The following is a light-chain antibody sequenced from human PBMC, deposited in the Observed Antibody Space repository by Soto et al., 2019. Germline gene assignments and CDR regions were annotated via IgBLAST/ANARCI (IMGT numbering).Light chain of an antibody. V-gene: IGLV2-11*01. J-gene: IGLJ1*01. Sequence: QSVLTQPRSVSGSPGQSVAISYTGTSSDVGGYNYVSWYQQHPGKAPKVMIYDVSKRPSGVPDRFSGSKSGNTASLTISGLQAEDEADYYCCSYAGSPYVFGTGTRSPS. CDR1: SSDVGGYNY. CDR2: DVS. CDR3: CSYAGSPYV.